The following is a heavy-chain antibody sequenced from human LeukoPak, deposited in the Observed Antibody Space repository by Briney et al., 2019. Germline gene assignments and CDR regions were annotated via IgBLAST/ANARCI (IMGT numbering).Heavy chain of an antibody. V-gene: IGHV3-33*01. D-gene: IGHD3-22*01. Sequence: GRSLRLSCAASGFTFSTYGIHWVRQAPGKGLEWVAVIWNDGSNKFYADSVKGRFTISRDNSKNTLYLQMNSLRAEDTAVYYCATYSSLNRREFQFWGQGTLLTVSS. CDR2: IWNDGSNK. J-gene: IGHJ1*01. CDR1: GFTFSTYG. CDR3: ATYSSLNRREFQF.